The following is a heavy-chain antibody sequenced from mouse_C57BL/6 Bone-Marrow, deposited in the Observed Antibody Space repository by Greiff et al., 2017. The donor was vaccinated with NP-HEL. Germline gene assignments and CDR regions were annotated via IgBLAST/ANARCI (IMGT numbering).Heavy chain of an antibody. CDR1: GFTFSDYY. D-gene: IGHD2-1*01. CDR2: ISNGGGST. CDR3: AREGLWYHWYFDV. Sequence: EVHLVESGGGLVQPGGSLKLSCAASGFTFSDYYMYWVRQTPEKRLEWVAYISNGGGSTYYPDTVKGRFTISRDNAKNTLYLQMSRLKSEDTAMYYCAREGLWYHWYFDVWGTGTTVTVSS. V-gene: IGHV5-12*01. J-gene: IGHJ1*03.